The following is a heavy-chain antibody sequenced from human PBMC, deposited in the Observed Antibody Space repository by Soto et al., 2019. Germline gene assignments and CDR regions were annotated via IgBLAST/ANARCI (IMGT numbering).Heavy chain of an antibody. CDR3: ARVDSSGWYPIDY. CDR2: ISSSSSYI. Sequence: GGSLRLSCAASGFTFSSYSMNWVRQAPGKGLEWVSSISSSSSYIYYADSVKGRFTISRDNAKNSLYLQMNSLRAEDTALYYCARVDSSGWYPIDYWGQGTLVTVSS. CDR1: GFTFSSYS. J-gene: IGHJ4*02. D-gene: IGHD6-19*01. V-gene: IGHV3-21*01.